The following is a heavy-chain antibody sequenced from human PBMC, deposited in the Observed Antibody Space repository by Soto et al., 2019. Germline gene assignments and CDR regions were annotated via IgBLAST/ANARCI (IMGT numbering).Heavy chain of an antibody. CDR2: ISFDGSNE. V-gene: IGHV3-30-3*01. J-gene: IGHJ6*02. D-gene: IGHD4-17*01. Sequence: PGGSLRLSCAASGFTFSDYAMHWVRQAPGKGLEWVAIISFDGSNEHYADSAQGRFTISRDNSENTLYLQMNSLRADDTAVYYCARPAATVIFYSGMDVWGQGTTVTVSS. CDR1: GFTFSDYA. CDR3: ARPAATVIFYSGMDV.